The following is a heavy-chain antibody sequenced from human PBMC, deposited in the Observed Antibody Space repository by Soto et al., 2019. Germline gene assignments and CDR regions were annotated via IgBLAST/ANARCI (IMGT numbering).Heavy chain of an antibody. CDR1: SGSISSINW. V-gene: IGHV4-4*02. D-gene: IGHD3-3*01. CDR2: IYHSGST. CDR3: ARDSDYDSPNYYFDY. J-gene: IGHJ4*02. Sequence: QVQLQESGPGLVKPSGTLSLTCAVSSGSISSINWWSWVRQPPGKGLEWIGKIYHSGSTNYNPSLKSRVTISVDKSKNQFSLKLSSVTAADTAVYYCARDSDYDSPNYYFDYWGQGTLVTVSS.